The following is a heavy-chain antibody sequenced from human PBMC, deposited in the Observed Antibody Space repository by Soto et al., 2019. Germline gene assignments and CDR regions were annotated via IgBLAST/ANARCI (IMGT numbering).Heavy chain of an antibody. CDR3: ARVESGYYYPAY. CDR1: GGSISSGGYY. J-gene: IGHJ4*02. Sequence: SETLSLTCTVSGGSISSGGYYWSWIRQHPGKGLERIGYIYYSGSTYYNPSLKSRVTISVDTSKNQFSLKLSSVTAADTAVYYCARVESGYYYPAYWGQGTLVTVSS. CDR2: IYYSGST. V-gene: IGHV4-31*03. D-gene: IGHD3-22*01.